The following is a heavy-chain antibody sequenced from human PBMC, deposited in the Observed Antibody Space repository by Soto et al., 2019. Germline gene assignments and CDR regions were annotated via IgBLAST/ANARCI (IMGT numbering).Heavy chain of an antibody. Sequence: SETLCLPWTVSGGSISSYYWSLIRQPPGKGLEWIGYIYYSGSTNYNPSLKSRVTISVDTSKNQFSLKLSSVTAADTAVYYCATMYSSSWSYYYYYMDVWGKGTPVTVSS. V-gene: IGHV4-59*01. J-gene: IGHJ6*03. CDR2: IYYSGST. CDR3: ATMYSSSWSYYYYYMDV. D-gene: IGHD6-13*01. CDR1: GGSISSYY.